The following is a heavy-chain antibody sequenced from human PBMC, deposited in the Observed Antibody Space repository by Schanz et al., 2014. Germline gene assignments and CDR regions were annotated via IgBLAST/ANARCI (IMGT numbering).Heavy chain of an antibody. Sequence: VQLVESGGGLVEPGGSLRLSCEASGFTFSTSAMSWVRQAPGKGLEWVAVILYDGSNKYYADSVKGRFTISRDNSKNTLYLQMNSLRVEDTALYYCAREYSSYGTVYYWGQGTLVTVSS. CDR3: AREYSSYGTVYY. V-gene: IGHV3-30*03. CDR1: GFTFSTSA. D-gene: IGHD5-12*01. CDR2: ILYDGSNK. J-gene: IGHJ4*02.